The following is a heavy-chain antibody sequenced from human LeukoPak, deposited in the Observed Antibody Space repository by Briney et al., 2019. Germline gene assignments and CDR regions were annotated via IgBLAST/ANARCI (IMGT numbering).Heavy chain of an antibody. CDR3: ARVRLGGSGSYRYYYYYMDV. Sequence: SETLSLTCTVSGDSISTSNSYWGWIRQPPGKGLEWIGSIYYSGNTYYNPSLKSRVTISVDTSKNQFSLKLSSVTAADTAVYYCARVRLGGSGSYRYYYYYMDVWGKGTTVTISS. CDR1: GDSISTSNSY. V-gene: IGHV4-39*07. J-gene: IGHJ6*03. D-gene: IGHD3-10*01. CDR2: IYYSGNT.